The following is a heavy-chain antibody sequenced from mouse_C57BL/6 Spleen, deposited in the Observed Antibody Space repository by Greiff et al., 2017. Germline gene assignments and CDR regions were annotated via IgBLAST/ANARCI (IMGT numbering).Heavy chain of an antibody. Sequence: QVQLQQSGAELVKPGASVKMSCKASGYTFTSYWITWVKQRPGQGLEWIGDIYPGSGSTNYNAKFKSKATLTVDTSSSTAYMQLSSLTSEDSAVYYCATSKYYGSSYEGSGFAYWGQGTLVTVSA. CDR2: IYPGSGST. D-gene: IGHD1-1*01. V-gene: IGHV1-55*01. CDR1: GYTFTSYW. J-gene: IGHJ3*01. CDR3: ATSKYYGSSYEGSGFAY.